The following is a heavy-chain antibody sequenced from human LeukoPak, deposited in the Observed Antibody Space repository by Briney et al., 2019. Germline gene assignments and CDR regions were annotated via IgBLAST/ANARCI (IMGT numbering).Heavy chain of an antibody. CDR2: INSNGGST. CDR3: VKVPLRPYYFDY. J-gene: IGHJ4*02. V-gene: IGHV3-64*05. Sequence: GRSLRLSCSASGFTFSNYAMHWVRQAPGKGLEYVSGINSNGGSTYYADSVKGRFTISRDNSKNTLYVQMSSLRAEDTAVYYCVKVPLRPYYFDYWGPGTLVTVSS. CDR1: GFTFSNYA.